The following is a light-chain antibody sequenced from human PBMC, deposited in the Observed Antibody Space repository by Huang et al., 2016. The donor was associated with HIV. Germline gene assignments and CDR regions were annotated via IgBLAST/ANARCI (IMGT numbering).Light chain of an antibody. CDR2: WAS. J-gene: IGKJ1*01. V-gene: IGKV4-1*01. Sequence: DIVMTQSPDSLAVSLGERATIKCMSSQRLFSSSNSKNYLAWVKKKPGQAPRLLIYWASFRESGVPDRFTGSGSETDFTLTISSLETDDAAVYYCQQYYSLPQTFGRGTKVEIK. CDR3: QQYYSLPQT. CDR1: QRLFSSSNSKNY.